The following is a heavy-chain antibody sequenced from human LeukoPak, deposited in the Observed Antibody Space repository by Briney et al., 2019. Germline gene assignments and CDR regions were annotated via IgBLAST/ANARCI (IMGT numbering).Heavy chain of an antibody. D-gene: IGHD2-21*02. J-gene: IGHJ5*02. V-gene: IGHV3-33*01. CDR2: IWYDGSNK. CDR1: GFTFTSYG. Sequence: PGRSLRLSCAASGFTFTSYGMHWVRQAPGKGLEWVAVIWYDGSNKYYADSVKGRFTISRDNSKNTLYLQMNSLRAEDTAVYYCARGLLFSWFDPWGQGTLVTVSS. CDR3: ARGLLFSWFDP.